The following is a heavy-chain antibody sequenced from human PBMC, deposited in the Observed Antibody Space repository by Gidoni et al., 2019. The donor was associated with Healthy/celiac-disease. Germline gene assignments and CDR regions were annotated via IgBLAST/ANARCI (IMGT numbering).Heavy chain of an antibody. CDR1: GVSISSSSYY. V-gene: IGHV4-39*01. CDR3: AGTWYSSGWYYFDY. CDR2: IYYSGST. J-gene: IGHJ4*02. Sequence: QLQLQESGPGLVQPSETLSLTCTVSGVSISSSSYYWGWIRQPPGKGLEWIGSIYYSGSTYYNPSLKSRVTISVDTSKNQFSLKLSSVTAADTAVYYCAGTWYSSGWYYFDYWGQGTLVTVSS. D-gene: IGHD6-19*01.